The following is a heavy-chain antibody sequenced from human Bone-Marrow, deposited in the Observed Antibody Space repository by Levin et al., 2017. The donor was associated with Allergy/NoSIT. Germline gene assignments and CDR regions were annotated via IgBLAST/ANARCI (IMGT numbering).Heavy chain of an antibody. CDR3: AKDIVKYYGSGTYRYFDQ. D-gene: IGHD3-10*01. CDR2: ISGSGD. Sequence: QTGGSLRLSCAASGFDFGYYAMSWVRQTPGKGLEWVSAISGSGDHYADSVKGRFTISRDTSKNSLFLQMNSLRAEDTAVYYCAKDIVKYYGSGTYRYFDQWGQGTPVTVSS. CDR1: GFDFGYYA. V-gene: IGHV3-23*01. J-gene: IGHJ4*02.